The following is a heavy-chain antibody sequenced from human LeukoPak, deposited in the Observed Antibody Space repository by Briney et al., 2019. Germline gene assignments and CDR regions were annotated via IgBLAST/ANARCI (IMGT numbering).Heavy chain of an antibody. CDR1: GYTFTGYY. J-gene: IGHJ3*02. Sequence: ASVKVSCKASGYTFTGYYMHWVRQAPGQGLEWMGWINPNSGGTNYAQKFQGRVTMTRDTSISTAYMELSRLRSDDTAVYYCARVRDGYNYFAFDIWGQGTMVTVSS. V-gene: IGHV1-2*02. CDR3: ARVRDGYNYFAFDI. D-gene: IGHD5-24*01. CDR2: INPNSGGT.